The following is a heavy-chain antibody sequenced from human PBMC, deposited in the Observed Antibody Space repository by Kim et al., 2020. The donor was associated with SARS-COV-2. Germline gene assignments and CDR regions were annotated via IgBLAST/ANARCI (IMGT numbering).Heavy chain of an antibody. D-gene: IGHD3-22*01. CDR1: GGSFSGYY. V-gene: IGHV4-34*01. CDR2: INHSGST. J-gene: IGHJ4*02. CDR3: ARGPRNARYYDSSGYLCFDY. Sequence: SETLSLTCAVYGGSFSGYYWSWIRQPPGKGLEWIGEINHSGSTNYNPSLKSRVTISVDTSKNQFSLKLSSVTAADTAVYYCARGPRNARYYDSSGYLCFDYWGQGTLVTVSS.